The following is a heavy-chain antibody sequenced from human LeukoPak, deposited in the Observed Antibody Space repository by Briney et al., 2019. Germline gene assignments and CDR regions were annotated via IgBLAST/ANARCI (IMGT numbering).Heavy chain of an antibody. V-gene: IGHV4-4*02. D-gene: IGHD6-13*01. CDR3: ARDREAAADTAYNWFDP. CDR1: GGSVTSSNW. CDR2: IYHSGST. Sequence: SETLSLTCTVSGGSVTSSNWWSWVRQPPGKGLEWIGEIYHSGSTNYNPSLKSRVTISVDKSKNQFSLKLSSVTAADTAVYYCARDREAAADTAYNWFDPWGQGTLVTVSS. J-gene: IGHJ5*02.